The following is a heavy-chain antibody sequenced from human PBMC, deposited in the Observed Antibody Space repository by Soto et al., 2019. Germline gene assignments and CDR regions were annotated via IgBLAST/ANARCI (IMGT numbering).Heavy chain of an antibody. D-gene: IGHD2-21*02. CDR3: ARVFCRGDCYSPLDY. Sequence: PGGSLRLSWVASGFTFSNFGLNWVRQAPGKGLEWVSSISSSDKYIYYADSVKGRFTISRDNAKNSLSLQMNSLRADDTAVYYCARVFCRGDCYSPLDYWGQGTLVTVSS. J-gene: IGHJ4*02. CDR1: GFTFSNFG. V-gene: IGHV3-21*01. CDR2: ISSSDKYI.